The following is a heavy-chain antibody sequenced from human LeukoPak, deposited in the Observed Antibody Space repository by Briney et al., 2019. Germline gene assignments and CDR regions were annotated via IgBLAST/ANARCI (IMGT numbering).Heavy chain of an antibody. CDR2: IYHSGST. CDR1: GGSISSSNW. J-gene: IGHJ5*02. CDR3: ARDVSRRYYDSSGYFNWFDP. V-gene: IGHV4-4*02. D-gene: IGHD3-22*01. Sequence: KTSETLSLTCAVSGGSISSSNWWSWVRQPPGKGLEWIGEIYHSGSTNYNPSLKSRVTISVDKSKNQFSLKLSSVTAADTAVYYCARDVSRRYYDSSGYFNWFDPWGQGTLVTVSS.